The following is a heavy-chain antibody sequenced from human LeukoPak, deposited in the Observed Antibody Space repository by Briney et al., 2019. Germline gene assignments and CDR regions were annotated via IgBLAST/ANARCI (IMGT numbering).Heavy chain of an antibody. CDR2: IIPIFGTA. V-gene: IGHV1-69*01. CDR1: GGTFSSYA. J-gene: IGHJ6*03. CDR3: ARERGKDSSPFYYYYYMDV. D-gene: IGHD3-22*01. Sequence: GSSVKVSCKASGGTFSSYAISWVRQAPGQGLEWMGGIIPIFGTANYAQKFRGRVTITAGESTSTAYMELSSLRSEDTAVYYCARERGKDSSPFYYYYYMDVWGKGTTVTVSS.